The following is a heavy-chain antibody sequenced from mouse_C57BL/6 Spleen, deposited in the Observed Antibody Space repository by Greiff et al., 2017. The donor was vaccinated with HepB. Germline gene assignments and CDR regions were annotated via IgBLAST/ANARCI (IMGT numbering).Heavy chain of an antibody. CDR1: GYSFTSYY. V-gene: IGHV3-8*01. J-gene: IGHJ2*01. D-gene: IGHD3-3*01. Sequence: VQLKESGPGLVKPSQTLSLSCSATGYSFTSYYLHWIRKFPGNKLEYMGYISYSGSTNYNPSLKSRISITRDTSKNQYYLQLNSVTTEDTATYYCARWGDGDYFDYWGQGTTLTVSS. CDR3: ARWGDGDYFDY. CDR2: ISYSGST.